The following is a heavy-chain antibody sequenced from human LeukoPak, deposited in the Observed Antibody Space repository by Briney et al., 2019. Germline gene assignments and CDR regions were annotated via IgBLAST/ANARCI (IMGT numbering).Heavy chain of an antibody. CDR1: GFTFDGYV. D-gene: IGHD3-3*01. CDR3: AKDGPGVVIMGYFHH. CDR2: ISRDSDTT. Sequence: GGSLRLSCAASGFTFDGYVMHWVRQAPGKGLEWVSLISRDSDTTSYADSVKGRFTISRDNSKNSLYLQMDSLRTEDTALYYCAKDGPGVVIMGYFHHWGQGTLVTVSS. J-gene: IGHJ1*01. V-gene: IGHV3-43*02.